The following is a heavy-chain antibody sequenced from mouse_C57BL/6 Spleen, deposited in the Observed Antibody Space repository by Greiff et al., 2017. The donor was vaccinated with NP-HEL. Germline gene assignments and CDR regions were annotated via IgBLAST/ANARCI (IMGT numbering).Heavy chain of an antibody. J-gene: IGHJ1*03. CDR2: ISDGGSYT. CDR1: GFTFSSYA. CDR3: ARGDYGSSPLGYFDV. V-gene: IGHV5-4*01. Sequence: EVQRVESGGGLVKPGGSLKLSCAASGFTFSSYAMSWVRQTPEKRLEWVATISDGGSYTYYPDNVKGRFTISRDNAKNNLYLQMSHLKSEDTAMYDCARGDYGSSPLGYFDVWGTGTTVTVSS. D-gene: IGHD1-1*01.